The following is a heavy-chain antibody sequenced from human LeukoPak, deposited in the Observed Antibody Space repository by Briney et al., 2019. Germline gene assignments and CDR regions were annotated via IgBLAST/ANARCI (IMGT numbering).Heavy chain of an antibody. CDR3: ARGRRDGYNLIDAFDI. V-gene: IGHV3-21*01. J-gene: IGHJ3*02. Sequence: GGSLRLSCAASGFTFSSYCMNWVRQAPGKGLEWVSSISSSSSYIYYADSVKGRFTISRDNAKNSLFLEMNSLRAEDTAVYCCARGRRDGYNLIDAFDIWGLGSMVTVSS. CDR1: GFTFSSYC. D-gene: IGHD5-24*01. CDR2: ISSSSSYI.